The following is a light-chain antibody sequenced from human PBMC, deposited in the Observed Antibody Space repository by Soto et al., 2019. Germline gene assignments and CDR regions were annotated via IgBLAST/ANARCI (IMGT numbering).Light chain of an antibody. V-gene: IGLV2-11*01. CDR3: CSYAGSYTRYV. Sequence: QSVLTQPRSVSGSPGQSVTISCTGTGSDVGDYDFVSWYQQYPGEAPRVMIYDVTKRPSGVPDRFSASKSGNTASLTISGLQAEDEADYYCCSYAGSYTRYVFGSGTKVTAL. J-gene: IGLJ1*01. CDR2: DVT. CDR1: GSDVGDYDF.